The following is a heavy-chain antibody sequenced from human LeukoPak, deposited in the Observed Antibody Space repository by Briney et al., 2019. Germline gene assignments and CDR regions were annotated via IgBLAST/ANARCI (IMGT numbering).Heavy chain of an antibody. CDR2: INHSGST. D-gene: IGHD4-17*01. J-gene: IGHJ4*02. Sequence: PETLSLTCAVYGGSFSGYYWSWIRQPPGKGLEWIGEINHSGSTNYNPSLKSRVTISVDTSKNQFSLKLSSVTAADTAVYYCARAPGRVDYGDPYYFDYWGQGTLVTVSS. V-gene: IGHV4-34*01. CDR1: GGSFSGYY. CDR3: ARAPGRVDYGDPYYFDY.